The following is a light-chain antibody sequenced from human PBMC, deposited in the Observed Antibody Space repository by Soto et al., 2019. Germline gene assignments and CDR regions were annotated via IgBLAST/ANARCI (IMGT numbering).Light chain of an antibody. J-gene: IGKJ1*01. CDR3: QQYYDVPTH. V-gene: IGKV4-1*01. CDR1: QSILYSPNNKNY. CDR2: WAS. Sequence: DIVMTQSPDSMAVSLGERATINCKSSQSILYSPNNKNYVAWYQQKPGQPPKLLIYWASTRESGVPDRFSGSGSATHFTLTTSSLQDEYVAVYYSQQYYDVPTHFGQGNKVEIK.